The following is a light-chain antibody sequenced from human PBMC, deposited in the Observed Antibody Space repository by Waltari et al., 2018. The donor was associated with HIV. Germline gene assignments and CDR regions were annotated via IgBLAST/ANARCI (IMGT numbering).Light chain of an antibody. Sequence: QSALTQPASASGSPGTQLTISCPGTRSDAGGYTYVSWYQQHPGKAPKLKIYEDSNRPSGVSNRFSGSKSGNTASLTISGLQAEDEADYYCSSYTSSSTQFGGGTKLTVL. V-gene: IGLV2-14*01. J-gene: IGLJ3*02. CDR3: SSYTSSSTQ. CDR2: EDS. CDR1: RSDAGGYTY.